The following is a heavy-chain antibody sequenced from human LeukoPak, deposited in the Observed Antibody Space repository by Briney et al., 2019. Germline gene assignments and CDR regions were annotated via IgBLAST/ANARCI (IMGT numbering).Heavy chain of an antibody. CDR1: GGSFSGHY. Sequence: PSETLSLTCAVYGGSFSGHYWSWIRQPPGKGLEWIGEIYHSGSTNYNPSLKSRVTILVDTSKNQFSLKLSSVTAADTAVYYCAREVQHYAGSVYDHDAFDIWGQGTMVTVSS. CDR2: IYHSGST. D-gene: IGHD3-22*01. V-gene: IGHV4-34*01. J-gene: IGHJ3*02. CDR3: AREVQHYAGSVYDHDAFDI.